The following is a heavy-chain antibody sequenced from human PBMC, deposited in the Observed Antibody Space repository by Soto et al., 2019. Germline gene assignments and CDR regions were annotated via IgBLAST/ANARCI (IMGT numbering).Heavy chain of an antibody. J-gene: IGHJ4*02. CDR3: ARRHDSLFAN. CDR1: GFTFSSYW. V-gene: IGHV3-74*03. D-gene: IGHD2-15*01. CDR2: ISGDGSST. Sequence: GGSLRLSCAASGFTFSSYWMHWVRQAPGKGLVWVSRISGDGSSTTYADSVRGRFTISRDNANYTLYLEISSLRAGDTGVYYCARRHDSLFANWGQGTLVTVSS.